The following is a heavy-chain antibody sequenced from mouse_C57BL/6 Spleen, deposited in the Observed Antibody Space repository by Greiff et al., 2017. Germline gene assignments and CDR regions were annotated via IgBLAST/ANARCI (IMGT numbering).Heavy chain of an antibody. D-gene: IGHD1-1*01. CDR2: INPYNGGT. J-gene: IGHJ2*01. CDR1: GYTFTDYY. CDR3: ARGPLGSSYNYFDY. V-gene: IGHV1-19*01. Sequence: EVQVVESGPVLVKPGASVKMSCKASGYTFTDYYMNWVKQSHGKSLEWIGVINPYNGGTSYNQKFKGKATLTVDKSSSTAYMELNSLTSEDSAVYYCARGPLGSSYNYFDYWGQGTTLTVSS.